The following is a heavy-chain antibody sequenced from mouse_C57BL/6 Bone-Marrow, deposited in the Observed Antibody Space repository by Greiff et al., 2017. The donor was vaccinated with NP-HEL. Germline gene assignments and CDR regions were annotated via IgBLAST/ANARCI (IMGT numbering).Heavy chain of an antibody. CDR3: ASTYYFDY. J-gene: IGHJ2*01. CDR1: GFSLTSYG. CDR2: IWSGGST. Sequence: QVQLQQSGPGLVQPSQSLSITCTASGFSLTSYGVHWVRQSPGTGLEWLGVIWSGGSTESNAAFISRLSISKDNSKSQVFFKMNSLQADDTAIYYCASTYYFDYWGQGTTLTVSS. V-gene: IGHV2-2*01.